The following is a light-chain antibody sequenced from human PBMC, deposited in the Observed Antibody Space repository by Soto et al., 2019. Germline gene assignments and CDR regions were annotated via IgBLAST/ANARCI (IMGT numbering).Light chain of an antibody. J-gene: IGKJ5*01. V-gene: IGKV3-20*01. CDR3: QQHGISHIN. Sequence: FTQCPGTLSLSPWGRATLSGRASQNINNNYLAWYQHKPGQAPRLLIYDASLRATGVPDRFSGSGSGTDFTLTITRLEPDDSAVYYCQQHGISHINFGQGTRLEIK. CDR1: QNINNNY. CDR2: DAS.